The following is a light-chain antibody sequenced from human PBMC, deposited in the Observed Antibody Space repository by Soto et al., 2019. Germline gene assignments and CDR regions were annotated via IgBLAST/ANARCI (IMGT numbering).Light chain of an antibody. CDR2: DAS. CDR3: QQYNSYPLT. J-gene: IGKJ4*01. Sequence: DIQMPQSPSTLSASVGDRVTITCRASQSISSWLAWYQQKPVKAPKLLIYDASSLESGVPSWFSGSGSGTEFTLTISSLQPDDFATYYCQQYNSYPLTFGGGTKVEIK. CDR1: QSISSW. V-gene: IGKV1-5*01.